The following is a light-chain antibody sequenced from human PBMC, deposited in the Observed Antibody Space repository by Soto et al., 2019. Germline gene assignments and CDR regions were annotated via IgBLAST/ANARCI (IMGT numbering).Light chain of an antibody. CDR1: ESINAW. V-gene: IGKV1-5*03. J-gene: IGKJ2*01. CDR3: QQYNSYASST. CDR2: KAS. Sequence: DLQMTQSPPTLSASVGDRVTITCRASESINAWLAWYQQKPGKAPKLLINKASILESGVPSRFSGSRSGTEFTLTINSLQPDDFATYYCQQYNSYASSTFGQGTKLE.